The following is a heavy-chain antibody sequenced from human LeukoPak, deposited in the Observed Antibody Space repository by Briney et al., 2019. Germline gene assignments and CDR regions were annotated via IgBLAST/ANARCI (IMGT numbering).Heavy chain of an antibody. CDR2: INSAGSST. D-gene: IGHD3-10*01. CDR1: GFSFSSDW. Sequence: GGSLRLSCAASGFSFSSDWMHWVRQVPGKGLVWVSRINSAGSSTSYADSVKGRFTISRDNAKNTLYLQMNSLRAEDTAVYYCARAGDVMSLYYFDYWGQGTLVTVSS. V-gene: IGHV3-74*01. CDR3: ARAGDVMSLYYFDY. J-gene: IGHJ4*02.